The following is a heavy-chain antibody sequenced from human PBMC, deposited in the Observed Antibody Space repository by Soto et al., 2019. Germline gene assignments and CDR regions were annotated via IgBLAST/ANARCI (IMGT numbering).Heavy chain of an antibody. CDR1: GYSLATYW. D-gene: IGHD2-15*01. J-gene: IGHJ6*02. Sequence: GESLKISCKSSGYSLATYWITWVRQMPGKGLEWMGRIDPSDSYINYSPSFQGRVTISADKSLNTAYLQWSSLEASDTAMYYCARVGDCSGGSCFSRYYYHGMDGWGQGTTVTVAS. V-gene: IGHV5-10-1*01. CDR2: IDPSDSYI. CDR3: ARVGDCSGGSCFSRYYYHGMDG.